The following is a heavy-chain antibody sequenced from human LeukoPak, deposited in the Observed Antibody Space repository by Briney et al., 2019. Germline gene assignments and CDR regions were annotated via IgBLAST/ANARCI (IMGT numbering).Heavy chain of an antibody. CDR3: AKDPRFQDSSGYAPVY. CDR1: GFPFSSYA. CDR2: ISDSGGST. Sequence: GGSLRLSCSASGFPFSSYAMHWVRQAPGKGLEYVSAISDSGGSTYYADSVKGRFTISRDNSKNTLYLQMSSLRAEDTAVYYCAKDPRFQDSSGYAPVYWGQGTLVTVSS. J-gene: IGHJ4*02. D-gene: IGHD3-22*01. V-gene: IGHV3-64D*09.